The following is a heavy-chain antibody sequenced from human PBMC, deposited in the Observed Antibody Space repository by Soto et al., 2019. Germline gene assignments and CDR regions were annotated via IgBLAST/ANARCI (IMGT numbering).Heavy chain of an antibody. D-gene: IGHD6-19*01. CDR2: ISYDGSNK. V-gene: IGHV3-30-3*01. CDR1: GFTFSSYA. Sequence: PGGSLRLSCAASGFTFSSYAMHWVRQAPGKGLEWVAFISYDGSNKYYADSVKGRFTISRDNSKNTLYLQMNSLRAEDTAVYYCAREARGSCWYSSYYYYYYGMDVWGQGTTVTVSS. J-gene: IGHJ6*02. CDR3: AREARGSCWYSSYYYYYYGMDV.